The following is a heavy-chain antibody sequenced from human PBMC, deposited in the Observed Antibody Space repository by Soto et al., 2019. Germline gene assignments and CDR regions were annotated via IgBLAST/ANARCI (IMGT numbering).Heavy chain of an antibody. D-gene: IGHD1-1*01. CDR3: AREGTTVWAAVDI. V-gene: IGHV4-31*03. J-gene: IGHJ5*01. CDR1: GGSISSGDYY. Sequence: LSLTCTVSGGSISSGDYYWNWIRQHPGKGLEWIGYIFYRGSTYYNPSLKSRLTISVDTSKTQFSLKVTSVTAADTAVYYCAREGTTVWAAVDIWGQGTLVTVSS. CDR2: IFYRGST.